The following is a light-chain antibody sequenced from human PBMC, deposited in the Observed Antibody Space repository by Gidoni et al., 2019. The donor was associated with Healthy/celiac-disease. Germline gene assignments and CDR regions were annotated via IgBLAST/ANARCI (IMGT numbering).Light chain of an antibody. J-gene: IGKJ4*01. CDR1: QSVLYSSNNKNY. V-gene: IGKV4-1*01. CDR2: WAS. Sequence: DIVMTQSPDSLAVSLGERATINCKSSQSVLYSSNNKNYLAWYQQKPGQPPKLLIDWASTRESGVPDRFSVSGSGTDFTLTISSLQAEDVAVYYCRQYYSTPLTFGGGTKVEIK. CDR3: RQYYSTPLT.